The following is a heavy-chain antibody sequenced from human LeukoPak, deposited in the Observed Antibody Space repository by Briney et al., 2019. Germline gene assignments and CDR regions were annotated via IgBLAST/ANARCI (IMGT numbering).Heavy chain of an antibody. CDR1: GYSISSGYY. J-gene: IGHJ6*04. CDR2: IYHSGST. D-gene: IGHD3-9*01. CDR3: ARDGGYFDWLSHYYGMDV. V-gene: IGHV4-38-2*02. Sequence: PSETLSLTCAVSGYSISSGYYWGWIRQPPGKGLEWIGSIYHSGSTYYNPSLKSRVTISVDTSKTQFSLKLSSVTAADTAVYYCARDGGYFDWLSHYYGMDVWGKGTTVTVSS.